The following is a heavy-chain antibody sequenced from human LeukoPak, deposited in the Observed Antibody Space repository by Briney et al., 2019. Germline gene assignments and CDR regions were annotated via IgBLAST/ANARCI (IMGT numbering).Heavy chain of an antibody. CDR3: AKGSYFGSGRYYFDY. J-gene: IGHJ4*02. D-gene: IGHD3-10*01. CDR1: GFTFSTYA. CDR2: ICGNGGST. Sequence: GGSLRLSCAASGFTFSTYAMSWVRQAPGKGLEWVSAICGNGGSTYYADSVKGRFTISRDNSKNTLYLQMNSLRAEDTAVYYCAKGSYFGSGRYYFDYWGQGTLVTVSS. V-gene: IGHV3-23*01.